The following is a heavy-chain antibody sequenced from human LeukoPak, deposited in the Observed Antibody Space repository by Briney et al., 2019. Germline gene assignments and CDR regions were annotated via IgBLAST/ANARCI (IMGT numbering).Heavy chain of an antibody. J-gene: IGHJ5*02. V-gene: IGHV3-23*01. CDR2: ISGNGAAT. Sequence: PGGSLRLSCAASGFTFRIYGMNWVRQAPGKGLEWVSTISGNGAATYYADSVKGRFTVSRDNYKNTLYLQMNSLRAEDTAVYYCAKVNPSNWFDPWGQGTLVTVSS. CDR3: AKVNPSNWFDP. CDR1: GFTFRIYG.